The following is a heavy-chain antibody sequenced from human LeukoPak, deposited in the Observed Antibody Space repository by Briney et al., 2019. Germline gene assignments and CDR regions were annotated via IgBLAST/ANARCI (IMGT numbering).Heavy chain of an antibody. J-gene: IGHJ6*03. CDR2: IIPIFGTA. CDR3: ATEPLDIAAAGTYCYYMDV. V-gene: IGHV1-69*05. CDR1: GYTFTSYG. D-gene: IGHD6-13*01. Sequence: GASVKVSCKASGYTFTSYGISWVRQAPGQGLEWMGGIIPIFGTANYAQKFQGRVTITTDESTSTAYMELSSLRSEDTAVYYCATEPLDIAAAGTYCYYMDVWGKGTTVTVSS.